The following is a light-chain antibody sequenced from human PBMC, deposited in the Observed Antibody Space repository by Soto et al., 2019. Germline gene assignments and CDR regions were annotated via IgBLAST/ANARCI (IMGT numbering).Light chain of an antibody. Sequence: EIVLTQSPGTLSLSPGERATLSCRASQSVSSSYLAWYQQKPGQAPRLLIHGASSTATGIPDRFSGSGSGTDFTVTSSRLECEDLGVYCCPQYGTSPPYTFGQGTKLEIK. CDR2: GAS. CDR3: PQYGTSPPYT. CDR1: QSVSSSY. J-gene: IGKJ2*01. V-gene: IGKV3-20*01.